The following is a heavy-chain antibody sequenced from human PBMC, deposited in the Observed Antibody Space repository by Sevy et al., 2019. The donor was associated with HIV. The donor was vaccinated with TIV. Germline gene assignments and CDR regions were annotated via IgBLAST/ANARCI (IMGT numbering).Heavy chain of an antibody. J-gene: IGHJ4*02. D-gene: IGHD2-8*01. V-gene: IGHV3-23*01. CDR3: AREGCTKPHDY. CDR2: LSFGCGEI. Sequence: GGSLRLSCAASGFTFSNYSMSWVRQPPGKGLEWVSTLSFGCGEINYADSVKGRFTISRDNSKSSVYLQMNNLRPEDTALYYCAREGCTKPHDYWGQGTLVTVSS. CDR1: GFTFSNYS.